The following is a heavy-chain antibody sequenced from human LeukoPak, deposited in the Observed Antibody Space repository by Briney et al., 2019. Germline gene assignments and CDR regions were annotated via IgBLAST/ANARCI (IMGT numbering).Heavy chain of an antibody. V-gene: IGHV4-39*01. D-gene: IGHD3-3*01. CDR2: IYYSGST. Sequence: SSETLSLTCTVSGGSISSGGYYWSWIRQPPGKGLEWIGSIYYSGSTYYNPSLKSRVTISVDTSKNQFSLKLSSVTAADTAVYYCARSFTIFGVVITHDYWGQGTLVTVSS. CDR3: ARSFTIFGVVITHDY. J-gene: IGHJ4*02. CDR1: GGSISSGGYY.